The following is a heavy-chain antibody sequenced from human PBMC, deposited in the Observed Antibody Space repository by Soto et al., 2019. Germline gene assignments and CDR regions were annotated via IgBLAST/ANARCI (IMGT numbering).Heavy chain of an antibody. CDR3: ARDQRESSSPWYCSGGSCLYYYSYMDV. D-gene: IGHD2-15*01. CDR2: IYYSGST. J-gene: IGHJ6*03. Sequence: SETLSLTCTVSGGSISSGGYYWSWIRQHPGKGLEGIGYIYYSGSTYYNPSLKSRVTISVDTSKNQFSLRLSSATAADTAVYYCARDQRESSSPWYCSGGSCLYYYSYMDVWGKGTTVTVSS. V-gene: IGHV4-31*03. CDR1: GGSISSGGYY.